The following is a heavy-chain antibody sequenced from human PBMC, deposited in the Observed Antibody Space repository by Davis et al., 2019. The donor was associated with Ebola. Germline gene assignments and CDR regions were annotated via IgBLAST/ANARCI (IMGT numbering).Heavy chain of an antibody. D-gene: IGHD1-26*01. CDR2: ISYDGSNK. J-gene: IGHJ6*04. CDR1: GFTSSTYA. CDR3: ARGVRVGGVEYYGMDV. V-gene: IGHV3-30-3*01. Sequence: GGSLRLSCAASGFTSSTYAMHWVRQAPGKGLEWVAFISYDGSNKYYVDSVKGRFTISRDNSKNTLYLQMNSLRADDTAVYYCARGVRVGGVEYYGMDVWGRGTTVTVSS.